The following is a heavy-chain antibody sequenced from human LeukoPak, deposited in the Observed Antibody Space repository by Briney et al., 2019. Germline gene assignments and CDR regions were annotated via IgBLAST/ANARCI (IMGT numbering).Heavy chain of an antibody. J-gene: IGHJ3*02. CDR1: GGSISSSSSY. CDR3: ARTDYYDSSGGAFDI. CDR2: IYSSGST. D-gene: IGHD3-22*01. Sequence: SETLSLTCTVSGGSISSSSSYWGWIRQPPGKGLEWIGSIYSSGSTNYNPSLKSRVTISVDTSKNQFSLKLSSVTAADTAVYYCARTDYYDSSGGAFDIWGQGTMVTVSS. V-gene: IGHV4-39*07.